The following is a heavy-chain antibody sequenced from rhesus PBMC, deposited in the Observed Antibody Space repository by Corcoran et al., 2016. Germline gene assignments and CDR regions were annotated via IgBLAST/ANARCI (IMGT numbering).Heavy chain of an antibody. CDR3: AGDALDS. CDR1: GYSISSNDY. J-gene: IGHJ6*01. CDR2: IYGSGGSN. Sequence: QVQLQESGPGLVEPSETLSLTCAVSGYSISSNDYWNWIRQPTGKGPEGIGSIYGSGGSNYLTPSLKSRVTLSVDTSKIQFSLMLNSVTAADTAVYYCAGDALDSWGQGVVVIVSS. V-gene: IGHV4S14*01.